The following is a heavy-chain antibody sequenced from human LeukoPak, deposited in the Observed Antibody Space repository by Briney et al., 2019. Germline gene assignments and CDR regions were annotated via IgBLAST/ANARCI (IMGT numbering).Heavy chain of an antibody. CDR3: ARGVYIAAAQYAY. CDR2: IYHSGST. V-gene: IGHV4-30-2*01. Sequence: SETLSLTCAVSGGSISSGGSSWSWIRQPPGKGLEWIGYIYHSGSTYYNPSLKSRVTISVDRSKNQFSLKLSSVTAADTAVYYCARGVYIAAAQYAYWGQGTLVTVSS. CDR1: GGSISSGGSS. J-gene: IGHJ4*02. D-gene: IGHD6-13*01.